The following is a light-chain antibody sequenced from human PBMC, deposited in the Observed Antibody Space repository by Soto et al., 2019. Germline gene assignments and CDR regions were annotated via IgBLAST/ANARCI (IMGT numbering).Light chain of an antibody. CDR1: QSIGAN. CDR2: AAS. J-gene: IGKJ3*01. Sequence: DIQMTQSPPSLSASVGDRVTITCRASQSIGANLNWYQQKPGKAPKLLIYAASSLQSGVPPRFSGSGSGRDFTLTINTLQPEDFATYFCQQSYSTLFTFGPGTKVDIK. V-gene: IGKV1-39*01. CDR3: QQSYSTLFT.